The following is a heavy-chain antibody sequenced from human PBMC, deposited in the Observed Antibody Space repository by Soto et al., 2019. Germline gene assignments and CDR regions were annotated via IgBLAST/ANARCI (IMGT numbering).Heavy chain of an antibody. J-gene: IGHJ3*02. CDR3: AKDRSVYSNYGYAFDI. CDR1: GFTFSSYA. D-gene: IGHD4-4*01. V-gene: IGHV3-23*01. Sequence: GGSLRLSCAASGFTFSSYAMSWVRQAPGKGLEWVSAISGSGGSTYYADSVKGRFTISRDNSKNTLYLQMNSLRAEDTAVYYCAKDRSVYSNYGYAFDIWGQGTMVTVSS. CDR2: ISGSGGST.